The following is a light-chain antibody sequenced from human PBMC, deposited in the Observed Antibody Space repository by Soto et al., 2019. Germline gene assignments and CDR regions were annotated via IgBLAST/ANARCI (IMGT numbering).Light chain of an antibody. Sequence: DIVMTQSPDSLAVSLGERATINCKSSQSVLYTSNNKNYLAWYQKKPGQPPKLLIYWASTRESGVPDRFGGSGFGTDFALTISSLQAEDVAVYYCQQYYGTPHTFGQGTKLEI. CDR1: QSVLYTSNNKNY. CDR3: QQYYGTPHT. CDR2: WAS. V-gene: IGKV4-1*01. J-gene: IGKJ2*01.